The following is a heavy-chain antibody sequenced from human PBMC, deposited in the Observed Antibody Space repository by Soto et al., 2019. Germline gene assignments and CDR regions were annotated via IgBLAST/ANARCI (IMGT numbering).Heavy chain of an antibody. J-gene: IGHJ5*02. CDR2: IYHSGAT. CDR1: GGSISSSSYY. V-gene: IGHV4-39*01. Sequence: QLQLQESGPGLVKPSETLSLTCTVSGGSISSSSYYWGWIRQPPGKGLEWIGTIYHSGATYHNPYLKIRIPISVDTSQTQFSLTLSSVTAADTAVYYCVKRSSGTMAGSWGQGTLVTVSS. CDR3: VKRSSGTMAGS. D-gene: IGHD3-10*01.